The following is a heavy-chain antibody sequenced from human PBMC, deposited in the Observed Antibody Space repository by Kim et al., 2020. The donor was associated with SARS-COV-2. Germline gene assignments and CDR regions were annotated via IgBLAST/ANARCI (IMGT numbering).Heavy chain of an antibody. Sequence: GGSLRLSCAASGFIVSGDYMSWVRQAPGKGLEWVSIIYSGGVTYYADSVKGRFTISRDNAKNTLNLQLSSLRAEDTAVYYCVKELGATWGQGTLVSVSS. D-gene: IGHD1-26*01. CDR1: GFIVSGDY. CDR2: IYSGGVT. CDR3: VKELGAT. V-gene: IGHV3-53*01. J-gene: IGHJ5*02.